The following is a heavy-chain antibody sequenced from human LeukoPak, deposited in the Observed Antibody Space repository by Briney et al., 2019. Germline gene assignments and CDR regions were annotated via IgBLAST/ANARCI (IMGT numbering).Heavy chain of an antibody. CDR1: GFTLSSYS. D-gene: IGHD3-3*01. CDR2: ISSSSSYI. J-gene: IGHJ4*02. Sequence: GGSLRLSCAASGFTLSSYSMNWVRQAPGKGLEWVSSISSSSSYIYYADSVKGRFTISRDNAKNSLYLQMNSLRAEDTAVYYCARDPGTIFGVVIGTDFDYWGQGTLVTVSS. CDR3: ARDPGTIFGVVIGTDFDY. V-gene: IGHV3-21*01.